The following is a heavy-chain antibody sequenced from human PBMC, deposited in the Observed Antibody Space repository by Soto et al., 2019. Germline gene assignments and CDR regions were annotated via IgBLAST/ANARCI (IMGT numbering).Heavy chain of an antibody. J-gene: IGHJ6*02. V-gene: IGHV1-69*01. CDR3: AASRGFYEAMDA. CDR1: GGAFRNYA. Sequence: QVQLVQSGAEVKKPGSSVKVSCTASGGAFRNYAVSWVRQAPGQGLEWMGAVMPTFGAGVYAQKFQGRLTIFADESPNPAFLNVSSPTFEGAAIYYCAASRGFYEAMDAWGQGTTLTVSS. CDR2: VMPTFGAG. D-gene: IGHD3-22*01.